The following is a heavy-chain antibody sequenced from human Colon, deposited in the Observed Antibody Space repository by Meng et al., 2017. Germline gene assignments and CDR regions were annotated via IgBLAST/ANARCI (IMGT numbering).Heavy chain of an antibody. Sequence: QVQLQESGPGLVKPSQTLSLTCSVSGGSISSGGYYWSWIRQHPGKGLEWIGYIHYSESTYYNPSLKSRVSMSIDKSKNQFSLKLTSVTAADTAVYYCARDQRGYGNWFDPWGQGTLVTVSS. D-gene: IGHD5-18*01. J-gene: IGHJ5*02. CDR3: ARDQRGYGNWFDP. CDR2: IHYSEST. CDR1: GGSISSGGYY. V-gene: IGHV4-31*03.